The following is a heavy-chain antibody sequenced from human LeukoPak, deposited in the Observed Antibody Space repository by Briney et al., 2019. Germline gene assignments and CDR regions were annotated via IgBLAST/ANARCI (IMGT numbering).Heavy chain of an antibody. J-gene: IGHJ4*02. CDR2: MNPNSGRT. CDR1: GYTLTSYD. Sequence: ASVKVSCKASGYTLTSYDINWVRQATGQGLEWMGWMNPNSGRTGYAQNFQGRITITRNTSISTAYLELSSLRSDDTAVYYCTRETSSRNFDYWGQGTLVTVSS. V-gene: IGHV1-8*01. CDR3: TRETSSRNFDY.